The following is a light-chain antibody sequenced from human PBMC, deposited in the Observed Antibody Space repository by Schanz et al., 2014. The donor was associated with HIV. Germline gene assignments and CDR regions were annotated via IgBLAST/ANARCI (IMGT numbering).Light chain of an antibody. J-gene: IGKJ5*01. CDR3: LHYNGWPT. Sequence: EIVMTQSPATLSVSPGERATLSCRASQSVAGRSAWFQQKPGQAPRLLIYDVSTRVTSIPARFSGSESGTDFTLTISSLQSEDFALYYCLHYNGWPTFGQGTRLESK. CDR2: DVS. CDR1: QSVAGR. V-gene: IGKV3-15*01.